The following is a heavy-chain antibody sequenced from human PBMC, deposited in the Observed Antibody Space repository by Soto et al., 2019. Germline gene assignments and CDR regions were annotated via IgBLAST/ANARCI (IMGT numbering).Heavy chain of an antibody. CDR1: GYTFTSYG. Sequence: ASVKVSCKASGYTFTSYGISWVRQAPGQGLEWMGWISAYNGETIYAQKFQGRVTMTEDTSTGTAYMELSSLRSEDTAVYYCATNIAVALPFDYWGQGTLVTVS. V-gene: IGHV1-18*01. J-gene: IGHJ4*02. CDR3: ATNIAVALPFDY. D-gene: IGHD6-19*01. CDR2: ISAYNGET.